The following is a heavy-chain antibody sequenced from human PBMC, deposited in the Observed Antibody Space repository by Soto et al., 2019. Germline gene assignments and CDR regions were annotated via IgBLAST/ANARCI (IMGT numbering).Heavy chain of an antibody. CDR2: IYYSGST. Sequence: SVPLSDTCSVSDGSVSSGSYYRIWIRQPPGKGLEWIGYIYYSGSTNYNPSLKSRVTISVDTSKNQFSLKLSSVTAADTAVYYCARGFPNYYDSSGYYYYYGMDVWGQGTTVTVSS. V-gene: IGHV4-61*01. D-gene: IGHD3-22*01. J-gene: IGHJ6*02. CDR3: ARGFPNYYDSSGYYYYYGMDV. CDR1: DGSVSSGSYY.